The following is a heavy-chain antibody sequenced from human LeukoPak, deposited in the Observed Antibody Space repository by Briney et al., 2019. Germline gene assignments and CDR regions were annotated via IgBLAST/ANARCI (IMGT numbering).Heavy chain of an antibody. CDR2: IYNRGNT. Sequence: PSETLSLTCAVSNDSFSRYYWSWIRQPPGKGLEWIGHIYNRGNTNYNPSLKSRVTISLDTPKNHFSLRLNSVTAADTAVFYCARRPHNWGFDYWGQGILVTVSS. J-gene: IGHJ4*02. CDR3: ARRPHNWGFDY. V-gene: IGHV4-4*09. D-gene: IGHD7-27*01. CDR1: NDSFSRYY.